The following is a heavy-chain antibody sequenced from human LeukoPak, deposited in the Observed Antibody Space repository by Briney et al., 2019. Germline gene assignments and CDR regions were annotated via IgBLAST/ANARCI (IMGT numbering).Heavy chain of an antibody. D-gene: IGHD3-10*01. CDR2: INPSGGST. CDR3: VRSSSLVRGVIILTSNHHGIH. Sequence: ASVKVSCKASGYTFTSYYMHWVRQAPEQGLEWMGIINPSGGSTSYAQKFQGRVTMTRDTSTSTVYMELSSLRSEDTAVYYCVRSSSLVRGVIILTSNHHGIHWGQGTLVTVSS. J-gene: IGHJ4*02. CDR1: GYTFTSYY. V-gene: IGHV1-46*01.